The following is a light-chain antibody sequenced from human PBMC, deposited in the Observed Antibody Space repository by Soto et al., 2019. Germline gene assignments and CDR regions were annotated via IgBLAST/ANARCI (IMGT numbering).Light chain of an antibody. V-gene: IGLV1-51*01. Sequence: QSALTQPASVSGSPGQSITISCTGSSSDIGAYNYVSWYQHHPGKAPKLIIYDDNKRPSGIPDRFSGSKSGTSATLGITGFQTGDEADYYCGSWDSSLSAYVFGTGTKLTVL. CDR2: DDN. CDR1: SSDIGAYNY. J-gene: IGLJ1*01. CDR3: GSWDSSLSAYV.